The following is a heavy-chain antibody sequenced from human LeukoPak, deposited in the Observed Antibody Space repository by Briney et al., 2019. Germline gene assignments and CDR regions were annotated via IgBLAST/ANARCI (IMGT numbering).Heavy chain of an antibody. Sequence: GGSLRLSCAASGSTFSSYSMNWVRQAPGKGLEGVSSISSSSSYIYYADSVKGRFTISRDNAKNSLYLQMNSLRAEDTAVYYCARDFYDSSGYNDAFDIWGQGTMVTVSS. J-gene: IGHJ3*02. D-gene: IGHD3-22*01. V-gene: IGHV3-21*01. CDR1: GSTFSSYS. CDR3: ARDFYDSSGYNDAFDI. CDR2: ISSSSSYI.